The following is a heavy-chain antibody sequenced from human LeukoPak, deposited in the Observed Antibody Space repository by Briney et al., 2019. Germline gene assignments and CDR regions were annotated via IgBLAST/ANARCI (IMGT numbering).Heavy chain of an antibody. Sequence: GGSLRLSCAASGYTFSSYGIHWVRQAPGKGLEWVAFISYDGSNKYYADSVKGRFTISRDNSKNTLYLQMNSLRAEDTAVYYCANESYYGSGSYPDYWGQGTLVTVSS. D-gene: IGHD3-10*01. J-gene: IGHJ4*02. CDR2: ISYDGSNK. CDR3: ANESYYGSGSYPDY. CDR1: GYTFSSYG. V-gene: IGHV3-30*18.